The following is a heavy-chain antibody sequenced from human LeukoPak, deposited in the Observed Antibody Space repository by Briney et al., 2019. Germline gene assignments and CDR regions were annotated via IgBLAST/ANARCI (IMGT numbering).Heavy chain of an antibody. Sequence: GGSLRLSCAASGFIFSSYEMNWVRQAPGKGLEWVSYIGSSGSTVYYADSVKGRFTISRDNANNSLYLQMDSLRDEDTAIYYCARYTLEYSNSPDAFDIWGQGTMVTVSS. CDR2: IGSSGSTV. D-gene: IGHD4-11*01. CDR1: GFIFSSYE. CDR3: ARYTLEYSNSPDAFDI. J-gene: IGHJ3*02. V-gene: IGHV3-48*03.